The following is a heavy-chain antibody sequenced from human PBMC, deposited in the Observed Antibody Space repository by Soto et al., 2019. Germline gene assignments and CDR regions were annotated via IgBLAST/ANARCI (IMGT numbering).Heavy chain of an antibody. CDR2: IYYSGST. CDR1: GGSISSGDYY. CDR3: ARTIWGGYYGMDV. Sequence: QVQLQESGPGLVKPSQTLSLTCTVSGGSISSGDYYWSWIRQPPGKGLEWIGYIYYSGSTYYNPSLKSRVTLSVDTSKNQFSLKLTSVTAAATAVYYCARTIWGGYYGMDVWGQGTTVTVSS. V-gene: IGHV4-30-4*01. D-gene: IGHD3-10*01. J-gene: IGHJ6*02.